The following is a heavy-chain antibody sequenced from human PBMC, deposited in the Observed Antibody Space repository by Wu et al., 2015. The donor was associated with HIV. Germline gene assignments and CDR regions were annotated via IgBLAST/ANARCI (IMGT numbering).Heavy chain of an antibody. CDR3: ARDTYYDILTGYQHYFDY. D-gene: IGHD3-9*01. CDR2: ISAYNGNT. V-gene: IGHV1-18*01. CDR1: GYTFTSYG. J-gene: IGHJ4*02. Sequence: QVQLVQSGAEVKKPGASVKVSCKASGYTFTSYGISWVRQAPGQGLEWMGWISAYNGNTNYAQKLQGRVTMTTDTSTSTAYMELRSLRSDDTAVYYCARDTYYDILTGYQHYFDYWGQGTLVTVSS.